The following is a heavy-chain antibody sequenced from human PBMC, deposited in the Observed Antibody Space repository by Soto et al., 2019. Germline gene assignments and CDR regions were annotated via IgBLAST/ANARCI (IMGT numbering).Heavy chain of an antibody. CDR1: GGSISSDGYY. V-gene: IGHV3-23*01. CDR2: ISGSGVST. D-gene: IGHD6-13*01. Sequence: ETLSLTCTVSGGSISSDGYYWSWDRQAPGKGLEWVSAISGSGVSTYYADSVKGRFTISRDNSKNTLYLQMNSLRAEDTAVYYCAKEQKDSSSWSELNYWGQGTLVTVSS. CDR3: AKEQKDSSSWSELNY. J-gene: IGHJ4*02.